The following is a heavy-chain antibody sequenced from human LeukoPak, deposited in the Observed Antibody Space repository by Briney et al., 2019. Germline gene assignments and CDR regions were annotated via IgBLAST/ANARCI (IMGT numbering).Heavy chain of an antibody. CDR3: ARVSYDILTAVIGFDY. D-gene: IGHD3-9*01. CDR1: GFTFSSYG. V-gene: IGHV1-2*02. J-gene: IGHJ4*02. Sequence: GGSLRLSCAASGFTFSSYGMHWVRQAPGQGLEWMGWINPNSGGTNYAQKFQGRVTMTRDTSISTAYMELSRLRSDDTAVYYCARVSYDILTAVIGFDYWGQGTLVTVSS. CDR2: INPNSGGT.